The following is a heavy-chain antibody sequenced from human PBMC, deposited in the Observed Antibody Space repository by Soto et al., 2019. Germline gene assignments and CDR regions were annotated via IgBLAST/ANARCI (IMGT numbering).Heavy chain of an antibody. V-gene: IGHV4-59*01. CDR2: ISYTVDA. CDR3: VGSLMSRAMESFDY. Sequence: PSETLSLTCIVSAGSISRYYWGWFRQSPGEGLEWIAHISYTVDASYNPSLKSRVTISLDTSKNQIALRLMSVTAADTAVYYRVGSLMSRAMESFDYWGQGTLVTVSS. CDR1: AGSISRYY. J-gene: IGHJ4*02. D-gene: IGHD5-18*01.